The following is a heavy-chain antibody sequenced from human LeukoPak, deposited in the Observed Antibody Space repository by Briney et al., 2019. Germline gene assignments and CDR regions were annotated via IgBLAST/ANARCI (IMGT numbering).Heavy chain of an antibody. V-gene: IGHV1-69*05. Sequence: GASVKVSCKASGGTFSSYAISWVRQAPGQGLEWMGGIIPIFGTANYAQKFQGRVTITTDESTSTAYMELSSLRSEDTAVYYCARAIVGARRGWFDPWGQGTLVTVSS. J-gene: IGHJ5*02. CDR3: ARAIVGARRGWFDP. D-gene: IGHD1-26*01. CDR2: IIPIFGTA. CDR1: GGTFSSYA.